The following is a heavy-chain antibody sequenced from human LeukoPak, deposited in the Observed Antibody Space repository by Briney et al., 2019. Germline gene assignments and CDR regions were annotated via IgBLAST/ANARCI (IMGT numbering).Heavy chain of an antibody. CDR3: ARQEGRGNYGDYFAY. CDR1: GDSITSYY. J-gene: IGHJ4*02. D-gene: IGHD4-17*01. Sequence: SETLSLTCTVSGDSITSYYWSWIRQPPGRGLEWIGYIYYTGSTNYNSSLKSRVIMSVDVSKNQFSLRLSSMTAADTAAYYCARQEGRGNYGDYFAYWGQGTLVAVSS. CDR2: IYYTGST. V-gene: IGHV4-59*01.